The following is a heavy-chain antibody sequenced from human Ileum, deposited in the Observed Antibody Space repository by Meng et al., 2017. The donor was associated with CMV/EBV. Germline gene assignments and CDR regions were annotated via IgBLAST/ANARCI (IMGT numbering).Heavy chain of an antibody. CDR1: GFIFSDYW. J-gene: IGHJ5*02. CDR3: ARPTGSGSLTWFDP. CDR2: IKQDGSEK. D-gene: IGHD2-15*01. V-gene: IGHV3-7*03. Sequence: GGSLRLSCAASGFIFSDYWMAWVRQAPGKGPEWVANIKQDGSEKYYVDSVKGRFTISRDNAKNSLYLQMNSLRAEDTAVYYCARPTGSGSLTWFDPWGQGNLVTVAS.